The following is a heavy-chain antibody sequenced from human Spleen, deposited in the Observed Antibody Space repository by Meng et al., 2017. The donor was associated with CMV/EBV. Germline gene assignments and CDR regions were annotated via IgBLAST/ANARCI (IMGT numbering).Heavy chain of an antibody. D-gene: IGHD3-22*01. V-gene: IGHV3-15*01. Sequence: GGSLRLSCAASGFTFSNAWMSWVRQAPGKGLEWVGRIKSKTDGGTTDYAAPVKGRFTISGDDSKNTLFLQMNSLKTEDTAVYYCTTSSSGHTPGIWGQGTMVTVSS. J-gene: IGHJ3*02. CDR3: TTSSSGHTPGI. CDR2: IKSKTDGGTT. CDR1: GFTFSNAW.